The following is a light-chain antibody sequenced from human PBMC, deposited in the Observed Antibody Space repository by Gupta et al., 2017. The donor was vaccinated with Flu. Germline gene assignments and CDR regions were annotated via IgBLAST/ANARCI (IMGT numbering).Light chain of an antibody. J-gene: IGKJ4*01. CDR1: QSGRDDSKKKDY. CDR2: WAT. V-gene: IGKV4-1*01. CDR3: QQEDDVPLT. Sequence: SLGERATINCKSSQSGRDDSKKKDYLSWYQQKPGQPPKLLISWATTRESGVPDRFSDSGSGTDFTLTIASLQAEDVAVYYCQQEDDVPLTFGGGTKVEIK.